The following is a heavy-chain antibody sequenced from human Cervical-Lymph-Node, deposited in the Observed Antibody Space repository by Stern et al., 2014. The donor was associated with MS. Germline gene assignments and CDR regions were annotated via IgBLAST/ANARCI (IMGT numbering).Heavy chain of an antibody. V-gene: IGHV3-11*01. CDR1: GFIFSDYY. Sequence: VQLVESGGGLVKLGGSLRLSCAASGFIFSDYYMSWIPRAPGKGLAWVSYISSSGSSIFYADSGTGRFTISRDNAENSLYLQMNSLRAEDTAVYYCARGDRAVTGAIDYWGQGTLVTVSS. D-gene: IGHD6-19*01. CDR2: ISSSGSSI. CDR3: ARGDRAVTGAIDY. J-gene: IGHJ4*02.